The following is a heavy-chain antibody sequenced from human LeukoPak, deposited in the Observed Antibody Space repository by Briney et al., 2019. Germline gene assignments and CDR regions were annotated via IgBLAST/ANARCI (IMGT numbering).Heavy chain of an antibody. Sequence: GGSLRLSCAASGFTFSSYAMHWVRQAPGKGLEWVAVISYDGSNKYYADSVKGRFTISRDNSKNTLYLQMNSLRSEDTAVYYCARSSSIAARFDYWGQGTLVTVSS. CDR3: ARSSSIAARFDY. V-gene: IGHV3-30-3*01. J-gene: IGHJ4*02. CDR1: GFTFSSYA. D-gene: IGHD6-6*01. CDR2: ISYDGSNK.